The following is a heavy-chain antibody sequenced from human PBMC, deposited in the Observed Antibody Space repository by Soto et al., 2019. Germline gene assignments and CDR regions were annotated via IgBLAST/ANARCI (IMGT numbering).Heavy chain of an antibody. CDR3: AKDPQGQAAGTWFDP. J-gene: IGHJ5*02. D-gene: IGHD6-19*01. CDR1: GFTFSSYG. CDR2: ISYDGSNK. V-gene: IGHV3-30*18. Sequence: PGGSLRLSCAASGFTFSSYGMHWVRQAPGKGLEWVAVISYDGSNKYYADSVKGRFTISRDNSKNTLYLQMNSLRAEDTAVYYCAKDPQGQAAGTWFDPWGQGTLVTVSS.